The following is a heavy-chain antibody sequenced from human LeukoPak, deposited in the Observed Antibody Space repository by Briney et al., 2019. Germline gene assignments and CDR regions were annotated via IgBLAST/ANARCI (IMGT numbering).Heavy chain of an antibody. CDR2: INHSGST. Sequence: SETLSLTCAAYGGSFSGYYWSWIRQPPGKGLEWIGEINHSGSTNYNPSLKSRVTISVDTSKNQFSLKLSSVTAADTAVYYCASVFSMGYGDYLKHHRSRAFGYWGQGTLVTVSS. D-gene: IGHD4-17*01. V-gene: IGHV4-34*01. CDR1: GGSFSGYY. J-gene: IGHJ4*02. CDR3: ASVFSMGYGDYLKHHRSRAFGY.